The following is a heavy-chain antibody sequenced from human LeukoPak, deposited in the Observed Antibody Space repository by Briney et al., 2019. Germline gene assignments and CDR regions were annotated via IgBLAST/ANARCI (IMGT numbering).Heavy chain of an antibody. CDR2: IWYDGSNK. CDR3: AREVDGGHSDY. D-gene: IGHD4-23*01. Sequence: GGSLRLSCAASGFTFSSYGMHWVRQAPGKGLEGVAVIWYDGSNKYYADSVKGRFTISRDNSKNTLYLQMNSLRAEDTAVYYCAREVDGGHSDYWGPGTLVTVSS. CDR1: GFTFSSYG. V-gene: IGHV3-33*01. J-gene: IGHJ4*02.